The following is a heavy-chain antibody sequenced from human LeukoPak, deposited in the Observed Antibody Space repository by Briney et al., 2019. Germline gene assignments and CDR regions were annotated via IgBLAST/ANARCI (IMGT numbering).Heavy chain of an antibody. D-gene: IGHD6-19*01. CDR1: GFTFSSYW. V-gene: IGHV3-30*18. J-gene: IGHJ4*02. CDR3: AKDRWIRRITMAGQDY. CDR2: ISYDGSNE. Sequence: PGGSLRLSCGASGFTFSSYWMSWVRQAPGKGLEWVAVISYDGSNEYYADSVKGRFTTSRDNSKNTLYLQMNSLRPEDTAVYYCAKDRWIRRITMAGQDYWGQGTQVTVSS.